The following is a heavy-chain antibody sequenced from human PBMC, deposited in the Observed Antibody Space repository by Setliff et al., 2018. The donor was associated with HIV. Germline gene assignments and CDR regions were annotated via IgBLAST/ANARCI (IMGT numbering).Heavy chain of an antibody. CDR3: ARTEAYNNYEDY. Sequence: GASVKVSCKASGYSFTNYYIHWVRQAPGQGLEWMGVINPSSGDTLYAQNFQGRVTVTRDTSTSTVYMELSSLRSEDTAVYYCARTEAYNNYEDYWGQGTQVTVSS. D-gene: IGHD3-10*01. J-gene: IGHJ4*02. CDR1: GYSFTNYY. V-gene: IGHV1-46*01. CDR2: INPSSGDT.